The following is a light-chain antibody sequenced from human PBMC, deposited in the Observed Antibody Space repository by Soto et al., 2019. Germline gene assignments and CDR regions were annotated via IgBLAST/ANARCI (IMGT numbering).Light chain of an antibody. CDR2: AAF. CDR3: QKYNSVPIT. Sequence: DIQMTQSPSSLYASVGDRVTITCRASQGISNNLAWYQQKPGKVPKLLIYAAFTLQSGVPSRFSGSGSGTDFTLTISSLQPEDVATYYCQKYNSVPITFGQGTRLEIK. V-gene: IGKV1-27*01. J-gene: IGKJ5*01. CDR1: QGISNN.